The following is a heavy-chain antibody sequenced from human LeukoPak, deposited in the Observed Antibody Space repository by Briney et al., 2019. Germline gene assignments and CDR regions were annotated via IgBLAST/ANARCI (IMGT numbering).Heavy chain of an antibody. D-gene: IGHD3-16*01. J-gene: IGHJ4*02. Sequence: EGSLRLSCAASGFTFSSYEMNWVRQAPGKGLEWFSYISSSGSTIYYADSVKGRFTISRDNAKNSLYLQMNSLRAEDTAVYCCARDRGYDYVWGSHYFDYWGQGTLVTVSS. CDR2: ISSSGSTI. CDR1: GFTFSSYE. CDR3: ARDRGYDYVWGSHYFDY. V-gene: IGHV3-48*03.